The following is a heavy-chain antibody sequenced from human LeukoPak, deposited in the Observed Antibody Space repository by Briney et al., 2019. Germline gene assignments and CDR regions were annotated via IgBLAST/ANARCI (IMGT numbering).Heavy chain of an antibody. J-gene: IGHJ4*02. CDR2: INHSGST. CDR3: ASGRNYYVLDY. CDR1: GGSFSGYY. D-gene: IGHD3-10*02. V-gene: IGHV4-34*01. Sequence: SETLSLTCAVYGGSFSGYYWSWVRQPPGKGLEWIGEINHSGSTNYNPSLKSRVTISVDTSKNQFSLKLSSVTAADTAVYYCASGRNYYVLDYWGQGTLVTVS.